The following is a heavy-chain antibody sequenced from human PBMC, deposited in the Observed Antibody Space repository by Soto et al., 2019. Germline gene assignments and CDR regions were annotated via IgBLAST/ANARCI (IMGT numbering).Heavy chain of an antibody. D-gene: IGHD6-19*01. Sequence: GGSLRLSCAASGFTFSSYSMNWVRQAPGKGLEWVSSISSSSSYIYYADSVKGRFTISRDNAKNSLYLQMNSLRAEDTAVYYCARASSKKEGGYVPSAGYSSGWYPYYFDYWGQGTLVTVSS. CDR3: ARASSKKEGGYVPSAGYSSGWYPYYFDY. J-gene: IGHJ4*02. CDR1: GFTFSSYS. CDR2: ISSSSSYI. V-gene: IGHV3-21*01.